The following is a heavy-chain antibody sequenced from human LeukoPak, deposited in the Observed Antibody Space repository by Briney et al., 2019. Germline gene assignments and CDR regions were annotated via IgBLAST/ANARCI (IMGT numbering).Heavy chain of an antibody. D-gene: IGHD3-22*01. V-gene: IGHV4-4*02. CDR3: ARDLYYYDRAAFDI. Sequence: SETLSLTCAVSGGSISSSNWWSWVRQPPGKGLEWIGEIYHSGSTNYNPSLKSRVTISVDTSKNQFSLKLSSVTAADTAVYYCARDLYYYDRAAFDIRGQGTMVTVSS. CDR2: IYHSGST. CDR1: GGSISSSNW. J-gene: IGHJ3*02.